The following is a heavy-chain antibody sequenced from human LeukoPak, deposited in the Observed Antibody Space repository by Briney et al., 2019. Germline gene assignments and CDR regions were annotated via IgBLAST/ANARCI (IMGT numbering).Heavy chain of an antibody. CDR1: GFTFSNAW. J-gene: IGHJ4*02. D-gene: IGHD2-2*01. V-gene: IGHV3-15*01. CDR3: TTEVVSCSSTSCYRSDY. CDR2: IKSKTDGGTT. Sequence: GGSLRLSCAASGFTFSNAWMSWVRQAPGKGLEWVGRIKSKTDGGTTDYAAPVKGRFTISRDDSKNTLYLQMNSLKTEDTAVYYCTTEVVSCSSTSCYRSDYWGQGTLVTVSS.